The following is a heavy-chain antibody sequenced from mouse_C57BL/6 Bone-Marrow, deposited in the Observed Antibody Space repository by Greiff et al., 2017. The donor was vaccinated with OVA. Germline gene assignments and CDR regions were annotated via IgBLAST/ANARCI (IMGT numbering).Heavy chain of an antibody. V-gene: IGHV1-78*01. CDR3: ARWGYGSSYDDYFDY. CDR1: GYTFTDHT. CDR2: IYPRDGST. Sequence: VQLQQSDAELVKPGASVKISCKVSGYTFTDHTIHWMKQRPEQGLEWIGYIYPRDGSTKYNEKFKGKATLTADKSSSTAYMQLNSLTSEDSAVYFCARWGYGSSYDDYFDYWGQGTTLTVSS. J-gene: IGHJ2*01. D-gene: IGHD1-1*01.